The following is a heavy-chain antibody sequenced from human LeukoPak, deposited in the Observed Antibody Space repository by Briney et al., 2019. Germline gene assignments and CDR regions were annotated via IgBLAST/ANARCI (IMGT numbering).Heavy chain of an antibody. CDR3: ARDRLEATGHWRIDV. CDR1: GGSFSSYY. Sequence: KTSETLSLTCTVSGGSFSSYYWTWIRQPAGQGLEWIGRIYNSGTTNYSPSLESRVTMSLDTSKNRFSLSLSSVTAADTAVYYCARDRLEATGHWRIDVWGRGTLVTVSS. V-gene: IGHV4-4*07. D-gene: IGHD1-1*01. J-gene: IGHJ2*01. CDR2: IYNSGTT.